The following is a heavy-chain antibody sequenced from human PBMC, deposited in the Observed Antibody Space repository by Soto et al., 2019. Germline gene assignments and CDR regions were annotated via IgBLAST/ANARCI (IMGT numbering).Heavy chain of an antibody. CDR1: GYSFTYYW. Sequence: DVRLAQSGGEVKKPGESLKISCKGSGYSFTYYWIAWVRQRPGKDLEWMGIIYPNDADTRYNPAFQGQVTISADKSISTAYLPWNSLKTSDTAMYYCARVPSVVTPGNDYFGVDVWGQGTTVIVSS. J-gene: IGHJ6*02. CDR2: IYPNDADT. CDR3: ARVPSVVTPGNDYFGVDV. D-gene: IGHD2-15*01. V-gene: IGHV5-51*01.